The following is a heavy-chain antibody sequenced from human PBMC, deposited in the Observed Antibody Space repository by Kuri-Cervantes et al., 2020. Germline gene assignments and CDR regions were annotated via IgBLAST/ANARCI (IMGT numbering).Heavy chain of an antibody. CDR1: GFTFSSYW. D-gene: IGHD3-10*01. CDR2: IRSKAYGGTT. Sequence: GESLKISCAASGFTFSSYWMSWVRQAPGKGLEWVGFIRSKAYGGTTEYAASVKGRFTISRDDSKSIAYLQMSSLKTEDTAVYYCTREAQYYDYWGQGTLVTVSS. V-gene: IGHV3-49*04. CDR3: TREAQYYDY. J-gene: IGHJ4*02.